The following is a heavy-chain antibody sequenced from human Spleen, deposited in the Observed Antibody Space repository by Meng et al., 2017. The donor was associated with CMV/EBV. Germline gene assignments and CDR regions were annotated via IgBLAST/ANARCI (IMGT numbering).Heavy chain of an antibody. Sequence: TFSSYWTSWGRQAPGKGLEWVANIKQDGSEKYYVDSVKGRFTISRDNAKNSLYLQMNSLRAEDTAVYYCAREAVPAAMALYYYGMDVWGQGTTVTVSS. CDR3: AREAVPAAMALYYYGMDV. CDR1: TFSSYW. D-gene: IGHD2-2*01. V-gene: IGHV3-7*01. J-gene: IGHJ6*02. CDR2: IKQDGSEK.